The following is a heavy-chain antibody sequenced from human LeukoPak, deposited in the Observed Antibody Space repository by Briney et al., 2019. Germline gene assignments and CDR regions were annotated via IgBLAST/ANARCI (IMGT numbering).Heavy chain of an antibody. D-gene: IGHD3-22*01. CDR2: IIHILGIS. J-gene: IGHJ4*02. CDR1: GCTFISYA. V-gene: IGHV1-69*04. CDR3: AWDSSGYYSSYFDY. Sequence: GASVKVSCKAAGCTFISYAINWVRQAPGQASDWMDRIIHILGISNYAQKLQARVTINADKSTSTHYMELSSLRSEDTAVYYCAWDSSGYYSSYFDYWGQGTLDRVSS.